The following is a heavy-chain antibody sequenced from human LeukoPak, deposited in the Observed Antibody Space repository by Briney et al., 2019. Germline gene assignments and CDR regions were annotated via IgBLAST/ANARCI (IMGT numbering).Heavy chain of an antibody. Sequence: GGSLRLSCAASGFTFGSYAMSWVRQAPGKGLGWVSAISGSGGSTYYADSVKGRFTISRDNSKNTLYLQMNSLRAEDTAVYYCARVLWGSYFDYWGQGTLVTVSS. CDR2: ISGSGGST. V-gene: IGHV3-23*01. CDR1: GFTFGSYA. D-gene: IGHD3-16*01. J-gene: IGHJ4*02. CDR3: ARVLWGSYFDY.